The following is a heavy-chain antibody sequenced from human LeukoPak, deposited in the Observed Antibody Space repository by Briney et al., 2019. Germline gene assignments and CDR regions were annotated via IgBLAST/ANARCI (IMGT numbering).Heavy chain of an antibody. Sequence: ASLKVSCKASGYTFTNYAVHWVRQAPGHRLEWMGRSDAGNGHTEYSQEFQDRVTISRDTSASTAYMELSSLRSEDMAVYYCARGSFSEGDAFDIWGQGTMVTVSA. V-gene: IGHV1-3*02. J-gene: IGHJ3*02. CDR3: ARGSFSEGDAFDI. D-gene: IGHD6-19*01. CDR2: SDAGNGHT. CDR1: GYTFTNYA.